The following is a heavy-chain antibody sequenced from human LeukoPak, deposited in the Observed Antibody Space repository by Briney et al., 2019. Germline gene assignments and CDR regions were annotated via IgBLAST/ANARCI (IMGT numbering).Heavy chain of an antibody. CDR2: INHSGST. CDR1: GGSFSGYY. Sequence: SETLSLTCAVYGGSFSGYYWSWIRQPPGKGLEWIGEINHSGSTNYNPSLKSRVTISVDTSKNQFSLKLSSVTAADTAVYYCARGQRLFDYWGQGTLVTVSS. D-gene: IGHD6-25*01. CDR3: ARGQRLFDY. V-gene: IGHV4-34*01. J-gene: IGHJ4*02.